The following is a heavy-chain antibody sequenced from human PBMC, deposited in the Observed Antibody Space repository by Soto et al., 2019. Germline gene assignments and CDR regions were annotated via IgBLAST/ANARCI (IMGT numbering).Heavy chain of an antibody. CDR2: IYHSGST. V-gene: IGHV4-4*02. Sequence: LRRTLSLTCAVSGGSISSSNWWRWVRQPPGKGLEWIGEIYHSGSTNYNPSLKSRVTISVDKSKNQFSLKLSSVTAADTAVYYCARVSGSYYYGMDVWGEGITVTVS. CDR3: ARVSGSYYYGMDV. CDR1: GGSISSSNW. D-gene: IGHD1-26*01. J-gene: IGHJ6*02.